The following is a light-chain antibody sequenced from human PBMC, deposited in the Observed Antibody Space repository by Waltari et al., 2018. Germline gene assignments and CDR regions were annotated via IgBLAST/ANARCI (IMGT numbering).Light chain of an antibody. CDR3: SSYISTRTLQRV. V-gene: IGLV2-14*03. CDR1: STDIGVSNY. Sequence: QSALTPPASVSGSPGQSITISCTGTSTDIGVSNYVSWYQQYPGKAPQLMIYDITSRPSGVSDRFSGSKSGTTATLTISALQPADEADYYCSSYISTRTLQRVFGTGTRVTVL. CDR2: DIT. J-gene: IGLJ1*01.